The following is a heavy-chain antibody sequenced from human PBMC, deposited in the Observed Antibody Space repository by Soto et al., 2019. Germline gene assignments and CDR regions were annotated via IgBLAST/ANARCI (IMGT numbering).Heavy chain of an antibody. CDR2: ISYDGSNK. CDR3: TGDPPTGSPGIDY. D-gene: IGHD2-15*01. J-gene: IGHJ4*02. CDR1: GFTFNSYA. Sequence: GGSLRLSCAASGFTFNSYAMHWVRQAPGKGLEWVAVISYDGSNKYYADSVKGRFTISRDDSQNTLYLQMNSLKTEDTAVYFCTGDPPTGSPGIDYWGQGTLVTVSS. V-gene: IGHV3-30-3*01.